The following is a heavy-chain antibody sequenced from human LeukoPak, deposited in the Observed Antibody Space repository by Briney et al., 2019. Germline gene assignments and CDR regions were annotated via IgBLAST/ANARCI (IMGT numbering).Heavy chain of an antibody. D-gene: IGHD3-10*01. CDR1: GFTFSSYA. CDR3: ARDLQYGSGIY. V-gene: IGHV3-30-3*01. Sequence: HPGRSLRLSCAASGFTFSSYAMHWVRQAPGKGLEWVAVISYDGSNKYYADSVKGRFTISRDNSKNTLYLQMNSLRAEDTAVYYCARDLQYGSGIYWGQGTLVTVSS. CDR2: ISYDGSNK. J-gene: IGHJ4*02.